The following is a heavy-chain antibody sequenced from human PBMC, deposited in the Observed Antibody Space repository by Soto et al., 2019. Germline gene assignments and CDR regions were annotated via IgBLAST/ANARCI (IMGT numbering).Heavy chain of an antibody. Sequence: EVQLVESGGGLVQPGGSLRLSCAASGFTFSSYWMSWVRQAPGKGLEWVANIKQDGSEKYYVDSVKGRFTISRDNAKNSLYLQMNSLRAEDTAVYYCAGARIAVAAGAFDIWGQGTMVTVSS. J-gene: IGHJ3*02. D-gene: IGHD6-19*01. CDR2: IKQDGSEK. CDR1: GFTFSSYW. CDR3: AGARIAVAAGAFDI. V-gene: IGHV3-7*01.